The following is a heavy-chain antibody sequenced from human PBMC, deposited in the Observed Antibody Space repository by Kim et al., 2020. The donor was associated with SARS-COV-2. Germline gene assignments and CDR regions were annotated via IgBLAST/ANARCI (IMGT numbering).Heavy chain of an antibody. CDR3: ARDLDDYGGSFFDY. J-gene: IGHJ4*02. Sequence: ADSVKGRFTISRDNSKNTLYLQMNSLRAEDTAVYYCARDLDDYGGSFFDYWGQGTLVTVSS. V-gene: IGHV3-30*01. D-gene: IGHD4-17*01.